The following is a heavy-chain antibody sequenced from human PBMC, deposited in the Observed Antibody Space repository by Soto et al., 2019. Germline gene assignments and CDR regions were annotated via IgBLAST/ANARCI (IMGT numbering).Heavy chain of an antibody. J-gene: IGHJ4*02. CDR3: ARQIYDSDTGPNFQYHFDS. CDR1: GYSFAGYW. Sequence: GESLKISCKGSGYSFAGYWITWVRQKPGKGLEWMGRIDPSDSQTYYSPSFRGHVTISVTKSITTVFLQWSSLRASDTAMYYCARQIYDSDTGPNFQYHFDSWGQGTPVTVSS. D-gene: IGHD3-22*01. CDR2: IDPSDSQT. V-gene: IGHV5-10-1*01.